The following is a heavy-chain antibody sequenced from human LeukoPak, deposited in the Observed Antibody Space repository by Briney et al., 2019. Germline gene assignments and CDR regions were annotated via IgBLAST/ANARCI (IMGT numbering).Heavy chain of an antibody. V-gene: IGHV3-7*01. Sequence: GGSLRLSCAASGFIFSSYWMSWARQAPGKGLEWVANIKEDGSEQYYVGSLKGRFTISRDNAKNSLYLQMNSLRAEDTAVYYCARDSFETDIDYWGQGTLVTVSS. CDR3: ARDSFETDIDY. CDR1: GFIFSSYW. CDR2: IKEDGSEQ. D-gene: IGHD1-14*01. J-gene: IGHJ4*02.